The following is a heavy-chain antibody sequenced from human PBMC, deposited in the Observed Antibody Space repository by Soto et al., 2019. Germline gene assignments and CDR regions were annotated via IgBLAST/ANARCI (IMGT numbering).Heavy chain of an antibody. CDR1: GGSIRSGGYS. V-gene: IGHV4-30-2*01. Sequence: QLQLQESGSGLVKPSQTLSLTCAVSGGSIRSGGYSWSWIRQPPGKALARIGYIYHSGSTYYSPSLKSRVTISVDRSKNQFSLKLSSVSAADTAVYYCARFPGPWGQGTTVTVSS. CDR2: IYHSGST. CDR3: ARFPGP. J-gene: IGHJ6*02.